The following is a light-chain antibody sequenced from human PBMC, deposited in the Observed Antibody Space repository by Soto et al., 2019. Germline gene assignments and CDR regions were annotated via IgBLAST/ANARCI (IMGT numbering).Light chain of an antibody. CDR2: GNS. J-gene: IGLJ3*02. Sequence: QSVLPQPPSVSGAPGQRVTISCTGSSSNIGAGYDVHWYQQLPGTAPKLLIYGNSNRPSGVPDRFSGSKSGTSASLAITGLQAEDEADYYCQSYDSSLNWVFGGGTKLTVL. CDR3: QSYDSSLNWV. V-gene: IGLV1-40*01. CDR1: SSNIGAGYD.